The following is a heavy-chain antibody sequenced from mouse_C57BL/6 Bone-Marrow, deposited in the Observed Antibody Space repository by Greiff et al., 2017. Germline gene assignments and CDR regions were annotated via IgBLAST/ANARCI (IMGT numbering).Heavy chain of an antibody. Sequence: QVQLQQPGTELVKPGASVKLSCKASGYTFTSYWMHWVKQRPGQGLEWIGNINPSNGGTNYNEKFKSKATLTVDKSSRTAYMQLSSLTSEDSSVYYCARSHYYGGDFDYWGQGTTLTVSS. CDR3: ARSHYYGGDFDY. D-gene: IGHD1-2*01. CDR1: GYTFTSYW. V-gene: IGHV1-53*01. J-gene: IGHJ2*01. CDR2: INPSNGGT.